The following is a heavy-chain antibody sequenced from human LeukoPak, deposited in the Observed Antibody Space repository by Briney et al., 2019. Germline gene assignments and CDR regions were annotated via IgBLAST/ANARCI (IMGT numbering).Heavy chain of an antibody. CDR3: ARVTCSSDSCYGAFDI. CDR2: VYTRGIT. Sequence: PSETLSLTCTVSGDSISSYYWSWLRQPAGKGLEWIGRVYTRGITNYNPSLKSRVTMSVDTSKNQFSLKLSSVTAADTAVYYCARVTCSSDSCYGAFDIWGQGTMVTVSS. J-gene: IGHJ3*02. CDR1: GDSISSYY. V-gene: IGHV4-4*07. D-gene: IGHD2-2*01.